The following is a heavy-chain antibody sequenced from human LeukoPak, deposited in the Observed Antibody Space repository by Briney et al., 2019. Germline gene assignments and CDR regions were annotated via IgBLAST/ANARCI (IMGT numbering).Heavy chain of an antibody. J-gene: IGHJ4*02. Sequence: GGSLRLSCAASGFTFSSYAMHWVRQAPGKGLEYVSAISSDGGGTYYADSVKGRFTISRDNPKNTLYLQMGSLRAEDTAVYYCVKGHYYGTGASYFDYWGQGTLVTVSS. CDR1: GFTFSSYA. D-gene: IGHD3-10*01. CDR2: ISSDGGGT. V-gene: IGHV3-64D*06. CDR3: VKGHYYGTGASYFDY.